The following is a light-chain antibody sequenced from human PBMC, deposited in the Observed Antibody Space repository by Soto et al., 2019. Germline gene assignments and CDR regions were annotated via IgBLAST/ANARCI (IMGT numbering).Light chain of an antibody. J-gene: IGKJ5*01. CDR2: AAS. CDR3: QQRYSPSIT. V-gene: IGKV1-39*01. CDR1: QSISRY. Sequence: DIQMTQSPSSRSSSLGDRVTITCRASQSISRYLNWYHQKPGKAPNLLIYAASSLQSGVPSRFSGSGSGTEFTLTISRLKHEDFATYDGQQRYSPSITFGQGTRLEIK.